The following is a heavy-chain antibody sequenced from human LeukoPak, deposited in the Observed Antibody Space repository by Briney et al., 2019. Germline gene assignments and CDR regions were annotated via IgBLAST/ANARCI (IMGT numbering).Heavy chain of an antibody. CDR1: GYTFTSYY. V-gene: IGHV1-46*01. J-gene: IGHJ4*02. CDR3: AREGKELPFDY. CDR2: INPSGGST. D-gene: IGHD1-26*01. Sequence: GASVKASCKASGYTFTSYYMHWVRQAPGQGLEWMGIINPSGGSTSYAQKFQGRVTMTRDTSTSTVYMELSSLRSEDTAVYYCAREGKELPFDYWGQGTLVTVSS.